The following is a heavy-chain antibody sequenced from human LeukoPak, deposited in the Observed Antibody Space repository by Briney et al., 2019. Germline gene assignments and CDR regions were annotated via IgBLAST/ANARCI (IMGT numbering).Heavy chain of an antibody. CDR3: AKGPEWGCFDY. Sequence: PGGSLRLSCAASGFTFSSYGMSSVRQAPGKGLELVSAISGSGGSTYYADSVNGRFTISRDNSKNTLYLQMNSLRAEDTAVYYCAKGPEWGCFDYWGQGTLVTVSS. CDR2: ISGSGGST. V-gene: IGHV3-23*01. CDR1: GFTFSSYG. D-gene: IGHD1-14*01. J-gene: IGHJ4*02.